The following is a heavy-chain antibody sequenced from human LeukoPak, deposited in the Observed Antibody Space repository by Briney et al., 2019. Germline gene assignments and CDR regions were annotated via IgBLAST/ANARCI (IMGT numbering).Heavy chain of an antibody. CDR3: ARGDVLLWFGETTPRFDP. Sequence: ASVKVSCKASGYTFTSYAMHWVRQAPGQRLEWMGWINAGNGNTKYSQKFQRRVTITRDTSASTAYMELSSLRYEDTAVYYCARGDVLLWFGETTPRFDPWGQGTLVTVSS. CDR1: GYTFTSYA. V-gene: IGHV1-3*01. CDR2: INAGNGNT. J-gene: IGHJ5*02. D-gene: IGHD3-10*01.